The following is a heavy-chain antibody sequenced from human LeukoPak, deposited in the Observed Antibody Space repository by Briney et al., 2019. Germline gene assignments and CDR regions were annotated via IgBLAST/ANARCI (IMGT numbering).Heavy chain of an antibody. CDR3: ARDSGYDYYYYYYMDV. CDR1: GGSISSYC. Sequence: SETLSLTCTVSGGSISSYCWSWIRQPPGKGLEWIGYIYYSGSTNYNPSLKSRVTISVDTSKNQFSLKLSSVTAADTAVYYCARDSGYDYYYYYYMDVWGKGTTVTVSS. J-gene: IGHJ6*03. D-gene: IGHD5-12*01. CDR2: IYYSGST. V-gene: IGHV4-59*01.